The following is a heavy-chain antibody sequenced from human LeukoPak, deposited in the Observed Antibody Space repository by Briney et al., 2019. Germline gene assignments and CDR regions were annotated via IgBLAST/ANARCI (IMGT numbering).Heavy chain of an antibody. J-gene: IGHJ4*02. CDR3: ARFNYDSSDYYFGYFDY. Sequence: ASVTVSCKGSVYTLTSYYIHWGRQAPGQGLEWMGIMNPSGCSTSHAQKFQGRVTMTRDTSTGTVYMELGSLRSEDTAVYYCARFNYDSSDYYFGYFDYWGQGTLVTVSS. CDR2: MNPSGCST. D-gene: IGHD3-22*01. V-gene: IGHV1-46*01. CDR1: VYTLTSYY.